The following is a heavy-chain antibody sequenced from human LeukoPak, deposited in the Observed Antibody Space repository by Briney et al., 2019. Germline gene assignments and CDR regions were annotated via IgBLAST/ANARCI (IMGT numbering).Heavy chain of an antibody. V-gene: IGHV1-69*13. CDR3: ARYTAMDYYYYYYGMDV. Sequence: SVKVSCKAPGGTFSSYAISWVRQAPGQGLEWMGGIIPIFGTANYAQKFQGRVTITADESTSTAYMELSSLRSEDTAVYYCARYTAMDYYYYYYGMDVWGQGTTVTVSS. CDR1: GGTFSSYA. D-gene: IGHD5-18*01. CDR2: IIPIFGTA. J-gene: IGHJ6*02.